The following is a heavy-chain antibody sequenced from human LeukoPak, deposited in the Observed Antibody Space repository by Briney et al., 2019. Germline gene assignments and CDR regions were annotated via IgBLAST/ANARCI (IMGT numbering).Heavy chain of an antibody. V-gene: IGHV4-39*01. CDR3: ARRYCSGGSCYSGGNWFDP. CDR1: GGSITSSSHY. Sequence: SETLSLTCTVSGGSITSSSHYWDWIRQPPGKGLEWIGTIYYSGVTYYNPSLKSRVTISLDTSKNQFSLTLSSVTAADTAVYYCARRYCSGGSCYSGGNWFDPWGQGTLVTVSS. CDR2: IYYSGVT. D-gene: IGHD2-15*01. J-gene: IGHJ5*02.